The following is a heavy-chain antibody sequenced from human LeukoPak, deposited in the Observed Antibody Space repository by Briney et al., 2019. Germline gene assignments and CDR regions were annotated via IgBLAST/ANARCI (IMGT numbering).Heavy chain of an antibody. D-gene: IGHD6-6*01. CDR1: GGTFSSYA. Sequence: ASVKVSCKASGGTFSSYAISWVRQAPGQGLEWMGGIIPIFGTANYAQKFQGRVTITTDESTSTAYMELSSLRSEDTAVYYCAREEGGLSSSSHAFDIWGQGTMVTVSS. J-gene: IGHJ3*02. CDR3: AREEGGLSSSSHAFDI. V-gene: IGHV1-69*05. CDR2: IIPIFGTA.